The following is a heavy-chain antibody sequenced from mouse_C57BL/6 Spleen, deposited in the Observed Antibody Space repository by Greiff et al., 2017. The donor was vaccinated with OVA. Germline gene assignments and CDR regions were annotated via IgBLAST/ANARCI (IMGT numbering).Heavy chain of an antibody. CDR1: GFSFNTYA. CDR3: VRDYYGSSYGFAY. D-gene: IGHD1-1*01. Sequence: EVKLEESGGGLVQPKGSLKLSCAASGFSFNTYAMNWVRQAPGKGLEWVALLRRNRNNSAPSYADSVKDRFTISRDDSESMLYLQMNNLKTEDTAMYYCVRDYYGSSYGFAYWGQGTLVTVAA. V-gene: IGHV10-1*01. CDR2: LRRNRNNSAP. J-gene: IGHJ3*01.